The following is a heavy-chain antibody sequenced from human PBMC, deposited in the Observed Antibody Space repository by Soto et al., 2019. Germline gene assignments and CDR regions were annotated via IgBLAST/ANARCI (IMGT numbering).Heavy chain of an antibody. CDR2: IIPIFGTA. Sequence: SVKVSFKASGGTFSSYAISWVRQAPGQGLEWMGGIIPIFGTANYAQKFQGRVTITADESTSTAYMELSSLRSEDTAVYYCARAESRYCTNGVCYVGHFDYWGQGTLVTVSS. CDR3: ARAESRYCTNGVCYVGHFDY. D-gene: IGHD2-8*01. V-gene: IGHV1-69*13. CDR1: GGTFSSYA. J-gene: IGHJ4*02.